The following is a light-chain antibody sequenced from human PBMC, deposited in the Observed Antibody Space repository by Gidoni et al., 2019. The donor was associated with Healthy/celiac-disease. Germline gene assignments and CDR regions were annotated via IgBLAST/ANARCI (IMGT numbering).Light chain of an antibody. J-gene: IGLJ2*01. V-gene: IGLV2-14*01. CDR2: EVS. Sequence: QSALTQPASVSGSPGQSITISCTGTSSDVGGYNYVSWYQQHPGKAPKLMIYEVSNRPSGVSNRFSGSKSGNTASVTISGLQAEDEADYYCSSYTSSSTLAVVFGGGTKLTVL. CDR1: SSDVGGYNY. CDR3: SSYTSSSTLAVV.